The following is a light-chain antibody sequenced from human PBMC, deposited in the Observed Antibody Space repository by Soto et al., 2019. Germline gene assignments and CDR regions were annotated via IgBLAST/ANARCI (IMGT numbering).Light chain of an antibody. J-gene: IGKJ1*01. CDR2: SAS. V-gene: IGKV3-11*01. Sequence: EIVLTQSPATLSLSPGERATLSCRASQSVSSFLAWYQQKPGQSPRLVIYSASSRATGIPARFSGSGSGTDFTLTISSLEPEDFAVYYCQQRSNWPPEWTFGQGTTVEIK. CDR1: QSVSSF. CDR3: QQRSNWPPEWT.